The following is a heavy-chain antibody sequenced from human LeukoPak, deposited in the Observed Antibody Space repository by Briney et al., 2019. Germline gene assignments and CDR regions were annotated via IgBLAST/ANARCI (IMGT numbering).Heavy chain of an antibody. Sequence: GESLKISCKGSGYRFTNYWIAWVRQMPGKGLEWMGIIYPGDSDTRYSPSFQCQVTISADKSISTAYLQWSSLKASDTAMYYCARPHYYDSSGYYFSAFDYWGQGTLVTVSS. CDR2: IYPGDSDT. CDR3: ARPHYYDSSGYYFSAFDY. V-gene: IGHV5-51*01. D-gene: IGHD3-22*01. J-gene: IGHJ4*02. CDR1: GYRFTNYW.